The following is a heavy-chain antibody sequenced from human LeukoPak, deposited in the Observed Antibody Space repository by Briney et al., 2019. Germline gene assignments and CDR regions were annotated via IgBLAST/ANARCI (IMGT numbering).Heavy chain of an antibody. J-gene: IGHJ3*02. CDR2: IKSKTDGGTT. D-gene: IGHD3-22*01. CDR1: GFTFSNAW. CDR3: ARGVPLVTMIGGAFDI. Sequence: GGSLRLSCAASGFTFSNAWMSWVRQAPGKGLEWVGRIKSKTDGGTTDYAASVKGSFTISRDDSKNTLYLQMNSLKAEDTAVYYCARGVPLVTMIGGAFDIWGQGTMVTVSS. V-gene: IGHV3-15*01.